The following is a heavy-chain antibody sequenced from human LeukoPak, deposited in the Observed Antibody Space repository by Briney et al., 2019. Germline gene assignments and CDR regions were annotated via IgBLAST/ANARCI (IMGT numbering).Heavy chain of an antibody. D-gene: IGHD5-18*01. Sequence: GGPLRLSCAASGFTFSSFNMNWVRQAPGKGLEWVSSIGSSSTYEYYADSVKGRFTISRDNAKNSPYLQMDSLRDEDTAVYYCARERGYSYGYGDYWSQGTLVTVSS. CDR3: ARERGYSYGYGDY. CDR2: IGSSSTYE. V-gene: IGHV3-21*01. CDR1: GFTFSSFN. J-gene: IGHJ4*02.